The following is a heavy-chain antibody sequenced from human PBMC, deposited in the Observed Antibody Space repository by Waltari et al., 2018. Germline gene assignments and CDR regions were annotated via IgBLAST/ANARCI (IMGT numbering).Heavy chain of an antibody. CDR2: IKKDGSEE. CDR1: GFTLGSYW. CDR3: ARDQWFAFDI. J-gene: IGHJ3*02. D-gene: IGHD3-22*01. Sequence: EVQLVESGGGLVQLGGSLRLSCAASGFTLGSYWMSWVRQAPGKGPEWVANIKKDGSEEYYVDSVRGRFTISRDNAKNSLYLQMNSLRPEDTAVYYCARDQWFAFDIWGQGTMVTVSS. V-gene: IGHV3-7*01.